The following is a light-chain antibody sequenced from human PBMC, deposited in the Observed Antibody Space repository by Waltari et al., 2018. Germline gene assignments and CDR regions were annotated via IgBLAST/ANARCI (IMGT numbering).Light chain of an antibody. Sequence: QSALTQPASVSGSPGQSVTIFCAGTSKYVGGYNSVLWYQEHPGQAPRVIIYDVSDRPSGVSDRFSGSKSGNTASLTISGLQAEDEADYYCSSQSSNDVVLFGGGTKLTVL. V-gene: IGLV2-14*01. CDR1: SKYVGGYNS. CDR2: DVS. CDR3: SSQSSNDVVL. J-gene: IGLJ2*01.